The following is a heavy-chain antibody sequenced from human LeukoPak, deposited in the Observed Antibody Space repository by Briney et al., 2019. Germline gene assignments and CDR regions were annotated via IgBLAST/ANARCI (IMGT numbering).Heavy chain of an antibody. CDR3: VRDVGYSDYGPDY. CDR1: GYSFINSG. J-gene: IGHJ4*02. Sequence: ASVKVSSTASGYSFINSGISWVRQAPGQGLEWMGWIRGSNGDTNYAQNLQGRVTVTTDTCTSTAYMELRSLRSDDTAVYYCVRDVGYSDYGPDYWGQGTLVTVSS. D-gene: IGHD4-11*01. V-gene: IGHV1-18*01. CDR2: IRGSNGDT.